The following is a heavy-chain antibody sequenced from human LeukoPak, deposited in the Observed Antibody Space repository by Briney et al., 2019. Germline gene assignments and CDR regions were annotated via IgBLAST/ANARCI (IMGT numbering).Heavy chain of an antibody. CDR2: ISYSGAT. V-gene: IGHV4-59*01. D-gene: IGHD3-10*01. CDR1: GASISSSY. J-gene: IGHJ4*02. Sequence: SETLSLTCTVSGASISSSYWTWIRQLPGKGLEWIGYISYSGATNYNPSLKSRITISVDTSENQFSLKLDSVTAADTAVYYCARVAYYRGSGSYIFDLWGQGTLVTVSS. CDR3: ARVAYYRGSGSYIFDL.